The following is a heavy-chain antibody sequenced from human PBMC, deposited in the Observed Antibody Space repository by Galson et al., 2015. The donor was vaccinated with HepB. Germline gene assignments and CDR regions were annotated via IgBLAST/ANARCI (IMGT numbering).Heavy chain of an antibody. Sequence: SVKVSCKASGGTFSSYAISWVRQAPGQGLEWMGGIIPIFGTANYAQKFQGRVTITADESTSTAYMELSSLRSEDTAVYYCARARGDIVVVPAAVDYYYYGMDVWGQGTTVTVSS. J-gene: IGHJ6*02. CDR1: GGTFSSYA. D-gene: IGHD2-2*01. CDR2: IIPIFGTA. V-gene: IGHV1-69*13. CDR3: ARARGDIVVVPAAVDYYYYGMDV.